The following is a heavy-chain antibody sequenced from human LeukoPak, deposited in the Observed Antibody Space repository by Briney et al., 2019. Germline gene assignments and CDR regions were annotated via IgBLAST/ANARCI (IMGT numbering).Heavy chain of an antibody. CDR1: GFTFSIYA. D-gene: IGHD6-13*01. CDR2: ISSDGSNK. Sequence: GGSLRLSCVASGFTFSIYAIHWVRQAPGKWLEWVAIISSDGSNKYYADSVKGRFTISRDNSQNTVYLQMNSLRAEDTAFYYCARDTSQTYIAPSGHIDSWGRGTLVTVSS. CDR3: ARDTSQTYIAPSGHIDS. V-gene: IGHV3-30*04. J-gene: IGHJ4*02.